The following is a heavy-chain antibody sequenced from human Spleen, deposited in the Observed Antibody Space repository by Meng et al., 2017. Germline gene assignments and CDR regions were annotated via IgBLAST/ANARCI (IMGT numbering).Heavy chain of an antibody. CDR2: INTYSGNT. D-gene: IGHD6-13*01. CDR1: GYTFSNYG. V-gene: IGHV1-8*02. Sequence: QVQLVQSGDEVKKSGASVKVSCKASGYTFSNYGISWVRQAPGQGLDWMGWINTYSGNTGYAQKFQGRVTMTRNTSISTAYMELSSLRSEDTAVYYCARGFIAAAGSDYWGQGTLVTVSS. J-gene: IGHJ4*02. CDR3: ARGFIAAAGSDY.